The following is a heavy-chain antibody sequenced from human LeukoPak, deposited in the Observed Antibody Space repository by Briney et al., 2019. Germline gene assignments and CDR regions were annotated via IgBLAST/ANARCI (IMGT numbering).Heavy chain of an antibody. CDR1: GDSVSSNSAA. V-gene: IGHV6-1*01. J-gene: IGHJ4*02. CDR2: TYYRSKWYY. Sequence: QTLSLTCAISGDSVSSNSAAWNWIRQSPSRGLESLGRTYYRSKWYYDYAVAVKSRISINPDTSKNQFSLQLSSVTPEDTAVYYCARDPVGGSTIFDYWGQGTLVTVSS. D-gene: IGHD1-26*01. CDR3: ARDPVGGSTIFDY.